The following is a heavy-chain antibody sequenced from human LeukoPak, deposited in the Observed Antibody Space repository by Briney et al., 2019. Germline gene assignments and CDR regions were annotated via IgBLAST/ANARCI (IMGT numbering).Heavy chain of an antibody. CDR2: IYSGGST. V-gene: IGHV3-53*01. Sequence: GGSLRLSCAASGFTVSSNYMSWVRQAPGKGLEWVSVIYSGGSTYYADSVKGRFTISRDNSKNALYLQMNSLRAEDTAVYYCARLGAAASYFFDCWGQGTLVTVSS. D-gene: IGHD6-13*01. J-gene: IGHJ4*02. CDR3: ARLGAAASYFFDC. CDR1: GFTVSSNY.